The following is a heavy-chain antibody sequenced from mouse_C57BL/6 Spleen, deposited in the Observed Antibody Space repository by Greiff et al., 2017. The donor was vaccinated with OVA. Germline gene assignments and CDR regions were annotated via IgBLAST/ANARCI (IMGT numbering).Heavy chain of an antibody. V-gene: IGHV1-76*01. CDR3: ARGRADFDY. J-gene: IGHJ2*01. Sequence: VQGVESGAELVRPGASVKLSCKASGYTFTDYYINWVKQRPGQGLEWIARIYPGSGNTYYNEKFKGKATLTAEKSSSTAYMQLSSLTSEDSAVYFCARGRADFDYWGQGTTLTVSS. CDR2: IYPGSGNT. CDR1: GYTFTDYY. D-gene: IGHD3-3*01.